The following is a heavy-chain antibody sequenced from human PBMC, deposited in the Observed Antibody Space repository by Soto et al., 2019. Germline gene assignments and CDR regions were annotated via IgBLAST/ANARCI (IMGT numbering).Heavy chain of an antibody. CDR3: AREGLAVAGKGGWFDP. CDR2: INYSGST. CDR1: GASIISSSYY. Sequence: PSETLSLTCTVSGASIISSSYYWGWIRQPPGKGLEWIGSINYSGSTYYNPSLKSRVTISADTSKNQFSLKLRSVTAADTAVYYCAREGLAVAGKGGWFDPWGQETLVTVSS. D-gene: IGHD6-19*01. J-gene: IGHJ5*02. V-gene: IGHV4-39*02.